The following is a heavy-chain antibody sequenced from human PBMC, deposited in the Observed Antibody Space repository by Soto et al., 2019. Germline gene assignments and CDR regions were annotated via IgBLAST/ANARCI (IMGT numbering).Heavy chain of an antibody. D-gene: IGHD3-22*01. CDR2: ISYGGGTT. CDR1: EFTFSTYA. Sequence: GGSLRLSCAASEFTFSTYAMRLVRQVPWKGMEWVSAISYGGGTTYYVDSVKGRFTISRDNSKNTLYLQMNSLRAEDTAVYYCAKNPGYYYDSTGYRFDYWGQGTLVTVSS. CDR3: AKNPGYYYDSTGYRFDY. V-gene: IGHV3-23*01. J-gene: IGHJ4*02.